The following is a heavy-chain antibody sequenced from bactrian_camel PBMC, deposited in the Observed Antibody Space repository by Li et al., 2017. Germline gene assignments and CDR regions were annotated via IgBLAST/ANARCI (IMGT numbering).Heavy chain of an antibody. CDR3: TAEPYCTPLRGSIFFPTDYNY. J-gene: IGHJ4*01. Sequence: QLVESGGGSVQAGGSLRLACAASRYIPGAYHMAWFRQGSGKDREEVAALDKDGGTTYAEVVKGRFTISKDNAKNTLFLQMDSLKPEDSGMYYFTAEPYCTPLRGSIFFPTDYNYSGQGTQVTVS. D-gene: IGHD1*01. CDR1: RYIPGAYH. V-gene: IGHV3S53*01. CDR2: LDKDGGT.